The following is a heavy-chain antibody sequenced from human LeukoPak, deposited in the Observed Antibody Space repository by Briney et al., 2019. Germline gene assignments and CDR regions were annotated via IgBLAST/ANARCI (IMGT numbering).Heavy chain of an antibody. V-gene: IGHV1-69*04. CDR2: IILIFGIA. D-gene: IGHD4-17*01. CDR1: GGTFSSYA. CDR3: AREAPHYGDLNWFDP. Sequence: SVKVSCKASGGTFSSYAISWVRQAPGQGLEWMGRIILIFGIANYAQKFQGRVTITADKSTSTAYMELSSLRSEDTAVYYCAREAPHYGDLNWFDPWGQGTLVTVSS. J-gene: IGHJ5*02.